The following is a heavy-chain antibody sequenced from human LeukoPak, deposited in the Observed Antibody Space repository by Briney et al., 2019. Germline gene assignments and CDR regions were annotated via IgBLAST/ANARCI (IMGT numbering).Heavy chain of an antibody. CDR3: ARRYCDGDCYTNWFDS. Sequence: SETLSLTCAVYIGSFSGYHWSWIRQPPGRGLEWIGEIDHSGNTKYNPSLKSRVTISADTSKNQFSLELRTLSAADTAVYFCARRYCDGDCYTNWFDSWGQGTLVTVSS. CDR2: IDHSGNT. J-gene: IGHJ5*01. V-gene: IGHV4-34*01. CDR1: IGSFSGYH. D-gene: IGHD2-21*02.